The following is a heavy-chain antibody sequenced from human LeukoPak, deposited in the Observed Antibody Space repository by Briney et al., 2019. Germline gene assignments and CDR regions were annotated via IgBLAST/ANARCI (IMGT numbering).Heavy chain of an antibody. J-gene: IGHJ4*02. V-gene: IGHV1-18*01. CDR3: ASGGKRQAGGYFDY. D-gene: IGHD4-23*01. CDR1: GYTFSNYG. Sequence: ASVKVSCKASGYTFSNYGISWVRQAPGQGLEWMGWISVYNGNTNYAQKVQGRVTMTTDTSTTTAYMELRSLRSEDTAMYYCASGGKRQAGGYFDYWGQGTLVTVSS. CDR2: ISVYNGNT.